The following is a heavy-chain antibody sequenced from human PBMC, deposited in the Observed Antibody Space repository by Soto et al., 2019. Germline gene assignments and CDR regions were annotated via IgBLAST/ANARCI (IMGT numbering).Heavy chain of an antibody. CDR3: ATLRGSGSYYNRDV. J-gene: IGHJ6*02. Sequence: PGGSLRLSCAASGFTFSSYEMNWVRQAPGKGLEWVSYISSSGSTIYYADSVKGRFTISRDNAKNSLYLQMNSLRAEDTAVYYCATLRGSGSYYNRDVWGQGTTVTVSS. CDR2: ISSSGSTI. D-gene: IGHD3-10*01. V-gene: IGHV3-48*03. CDR1: GFTFSSYE.